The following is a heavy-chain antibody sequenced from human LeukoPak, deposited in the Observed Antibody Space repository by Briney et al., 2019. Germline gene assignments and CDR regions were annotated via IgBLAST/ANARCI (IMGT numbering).Heavy chain of an antibody. V-gene: IGHV3-23*01. D-gene: IGHD3-10*01. J-gene: IGHJ3*02. CDR1: GFTFSSYG. Sequence: GGSLRLSCAASGFTFSSYGMSWVRQAPGKGLEWVSAISGSGGSTYYADSVKGRFTISRDNSKNTLYLQMNSLRAEDTAVYYCAKEALSYYYGSGSYPIGDAFDIWGQGTMVTVSS. CDR2: ISGSGGST. CDR3: AKEALSYYYGSGSYPIGDAFDI.